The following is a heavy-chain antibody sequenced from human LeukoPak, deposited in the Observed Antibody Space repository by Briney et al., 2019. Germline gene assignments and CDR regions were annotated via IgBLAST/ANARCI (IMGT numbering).Heavy chain of an antibody. J-gene: IGHJ3*02. CDR1: GYTFTGYY. CDR3: ARHPYPHEAFDI. Sequence: ASVKVSCKASGYTFTGYYMHWVRQAPGQGLEWMGRINPNSGGTNYAQKFQGRVTMTRDTSISTAYMELSRLRSDDTAVYYCARHPYPHEAFDIWGLGTMGTVSS. V-gene: IGHV1-2*06. CDR2: INPNSGGT. D-gene: IGHD2-2*01.